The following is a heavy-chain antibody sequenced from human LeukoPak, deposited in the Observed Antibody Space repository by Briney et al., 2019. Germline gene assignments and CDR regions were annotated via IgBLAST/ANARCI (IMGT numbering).Heavy chain of an antibody. CDR3: ARVRADYDYVWGSYRLSFPNGFDY. D-gene: IGHD3-16*02. Sequence: GGSLRLSCAASGFTFSSYSMNWVRQAPGKGLEWVSYISSSSSTIYYADSVKGRFTISRDNAKNSLYLQMNSLRAEDTAVYYCARVRADYDYVWGSYRLSFPNGFDYWGQGTLVTVSS. CDR2: ISSSSSTI. CDR1: GFTFSSYS. V-gene: IGHV3-48*01. J-gene: IGHJ4*02.